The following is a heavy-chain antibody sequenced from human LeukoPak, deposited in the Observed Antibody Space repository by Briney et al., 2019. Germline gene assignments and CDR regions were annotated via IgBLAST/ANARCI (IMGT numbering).Heavy chain of an antibody. Sequence: SETLSLTCAVYGGSFSGYYWSWIRQPPGKGLEWIGEINHSGSTNYNPSLKSRVTISVDTSKNQFSLKLSSVTAADTAVYYCARGRHTKRSRYFDLWGRGTLVTVSS. CDR2: INHSGST. V-gene: IGHV4-34*01. J-gene: IGHJ2*01. D-gene: IGHD2-2*01. CDR3: ARGRHTKRSRYFDL. CDR1: GGSFSGYY.